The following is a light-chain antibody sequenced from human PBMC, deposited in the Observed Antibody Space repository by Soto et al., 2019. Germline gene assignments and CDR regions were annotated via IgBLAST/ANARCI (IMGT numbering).Light chain of an antibody. CDR3: QQYSTYPFT. CDR2: AAS. CDR1: QGISSY. J-gene: IGKJ3*01. Sequence: AIRMTQSPSSLSASAGDRLTITCRASQGISSYVAWYQQKPGRAPKLLIYAASTLQSGVPSRFSGSGSGTDFTLTISCLQSEDFATYYCQQYSTYPFTFGPGTKVDLE. V-gene: IGKV1-8*01.